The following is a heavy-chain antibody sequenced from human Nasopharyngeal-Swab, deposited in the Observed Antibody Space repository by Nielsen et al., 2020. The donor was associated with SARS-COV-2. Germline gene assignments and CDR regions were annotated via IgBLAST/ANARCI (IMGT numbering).Heavy chain of an antibody. V-gene: IGHV3-15*01. Sequence: WIRQPPGKGLEWVGRIKSKTDGSTTDYAVPVKGRFTISRDDSKNTMFLQMDSLKTEDTAVYYCAANDVGPFSRGQGTLVTVSS. CDR2: IKSKTDGSTT. J-gene: IGHJ4*02. D-gene: IGHD1-1*01. CDR3: AANDVGPFS.